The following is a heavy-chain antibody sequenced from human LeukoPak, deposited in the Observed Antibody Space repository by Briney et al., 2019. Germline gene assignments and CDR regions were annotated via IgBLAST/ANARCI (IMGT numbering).Heavy chain of an antibody. D-gene: IGHD1-1*01. Sequence: GASVKVSCKASGGTFSSYAISWVRQAPGQGLEWMGRIIPILGIANYAQKFQGRVTMTTDTSTSTAYMELRSLRSDDTAVYYCARGGYSRYNWFDPWGQGTLVTVSS. CDR2: IIPILGIA. V-gene: IGHV1-69*04. J-gene: IGHJ5*02. CDR3: ARGGYSRYNWFDP. CDR1: GGTFSSYA.